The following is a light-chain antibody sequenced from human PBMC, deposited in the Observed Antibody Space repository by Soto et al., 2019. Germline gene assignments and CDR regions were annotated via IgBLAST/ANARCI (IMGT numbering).Light chain of an antibody. Sequence: QSVLTQPASVSGSPGQSITISCTGTSSDVGGYNYVSWYQQHPGKAPKLMIYDVSNRPSGVSNRFSGSKSGNTASLTISGLQAEDEADYYCCSYTSSSTPVVFGGGTKLT. V-gene: IGLV2-14*03. J-gene: IGLJ2*01. CDR1: SSDVGGYNY. CDR3: CSYTSSSTPVV. CDR2: DVS.